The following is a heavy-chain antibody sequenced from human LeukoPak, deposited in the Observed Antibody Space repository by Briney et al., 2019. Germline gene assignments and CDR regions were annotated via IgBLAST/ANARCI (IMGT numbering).Heavy chain of an antibody. CDR1: GGSLNSFSHY. J-gene: IGHJ5*02. Sequence: KASETLSLTCSVPGGSLNSFSHYWAWIRQPPGKGLEWIGCIFSSGSTYYNPSLQSRVTFSLDKSNNHFALKLTSLTAAGTAVYYCARGLAHGGIANWFDPWGQGTLVTVSS. V-gene: IGHV4-39*02. CDR2: IFSSGST. D-gene: IGHD2-21*01. CDR3: ARGLAHGGIANWFDP.